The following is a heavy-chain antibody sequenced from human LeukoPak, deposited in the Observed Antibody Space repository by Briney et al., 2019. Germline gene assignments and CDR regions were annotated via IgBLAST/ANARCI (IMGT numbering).Heavy chain of an antibody. J-gene: IGHJ5*02. V-gene: IGHV4-39*07. D-gene: IGHD2-2*01. CDR1: GGSISSSSYY. CDR2: IYYSGST. CDR3: ARENIAVVPAAFNWFDP. Sequence: PSETLSLTCTVSGGSISSSSYYWGWIRQPPGKGLEWIGSIYYSGSTYYNPSLKSRVTISVDTSKNQFSLKLSSVTAADTAVYYCARENIAVVPAAFNWFDPWGQGTLVTVSS.